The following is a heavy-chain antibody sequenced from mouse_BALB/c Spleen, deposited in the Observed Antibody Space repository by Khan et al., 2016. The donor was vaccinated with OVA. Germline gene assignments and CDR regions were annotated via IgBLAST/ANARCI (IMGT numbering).Heavy chain of an antibody. D-gene: IGHD1-1*01. J-gene: IGHJ3*01. Sequence: QMQLKQSGAELARPGASVKMSCKASGYIFTSYMMHWVKQRPGQGLEWIGDINPSSGYNNYNQKFKDKATLTADKSSSTAYMQLSSLTSEDSGGYYCTRGGYGSFGYWGQGTLGTGSA. CDR3: TRGGYGSFGY. CDR2: INPSSGYN. V-gene: IGHV1-4*01. CDR1: GYIFTSYM.